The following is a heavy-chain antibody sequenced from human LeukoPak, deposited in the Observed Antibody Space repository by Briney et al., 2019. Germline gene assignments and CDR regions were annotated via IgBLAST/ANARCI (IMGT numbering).Heavy chain of an antibody. D-gene: IGHD6-13*01. CDR1: GFTFSSHW. V-gene: IGHV3-74*01. J-gene: IGHJ4*02. CDR2: INSDGSSS. Sequence: PGGSLRLSCAASGFTFSSHWMHWVRQAPGKGLVWVSRINSDGSSSSYADSVKGRFTNSRDNAKNTVYLRMNSLRAEDTAVYYCARDSIEADGDFDYWGQGTLVTVSS. CDR3: ARDSIEADGDFDY.